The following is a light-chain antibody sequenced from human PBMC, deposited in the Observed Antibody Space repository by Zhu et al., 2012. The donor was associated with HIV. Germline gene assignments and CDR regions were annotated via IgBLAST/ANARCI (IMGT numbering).Light chain of an antibody. CDR2: EVS. J-gene: IGKJ4*01. Sequence: EIVMTQSPATLSVFPGERATLSCRASEGFGTTLAWYQHKPGQPPRLLIYEVSTRATGIPARFSGSGSGTEFTLTISSLQSEDFAVYYCQQYNNWLSFGGGTKVEIK. CDR3: QQYNNWLS. V-gene: IGKV3-15*01. CDR1: EGFGTT.